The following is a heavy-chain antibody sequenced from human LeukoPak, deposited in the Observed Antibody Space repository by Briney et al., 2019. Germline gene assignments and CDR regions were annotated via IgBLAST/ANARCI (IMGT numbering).Heavy chain of an antibody. CDR2: LYSGGDT. CDR1: GFTVSSNY. CDR3: ARYIPSCGGNCNDGLDI. Sequence: GGSLRLSCAASGFTVSSNYMTWVRQAPGKGLEWVSVLYSGGDTYYADSVKGRFTISRDNSKNTLYLQLNTLRAEDTAVYYCARYIPSCGGNCNDGLDIWDQGTMVTVSS. J-gene: IGHJ3*02. D-gene: IGHD2-21*01. V-gene: IGHV3-53*01.